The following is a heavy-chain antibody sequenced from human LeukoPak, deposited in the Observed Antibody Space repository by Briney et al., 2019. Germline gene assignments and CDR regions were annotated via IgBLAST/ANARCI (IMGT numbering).Heavy chain of an antibody. D-gene: IGHD6-13*01. CDR2: IYSGGST. CDR1: GFTFSSYA. CDR3: AVERYSSTLGKEDY. J-gene: IGHJ4*02. V-gene: IGHV3-53*01. Sequence: GGSLRLSCAASGFTFSSYAMSWVRQAPGKGLEWVSVIYSGGSTYYADSVKGRFTISRDNSKDTLYLQMNSLRAEDTAVYYCAVERYSSTLGKEDYWGQGTLVTVSS.